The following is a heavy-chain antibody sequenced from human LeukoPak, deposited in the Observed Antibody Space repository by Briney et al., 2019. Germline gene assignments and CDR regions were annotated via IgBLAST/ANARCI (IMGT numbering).Heavy chain of an antibody. Sequence: SETLSLTCTVSGGSISSYYWNWIRQPPGKGLEWIGYIYYSGSTNYNPSLKSRVTISVDTSKNQFSLKLSSVTAADTAVYYCARDVDTAMTRHFDYWGQGTLVTVSS. CDR1: GGSISSYY. CDR3: ARDVDTAMTRHFDY. D-gene: IGHD5-18*01. J-gene: IGHJ4*02. CDR2: IYYSGST. V-gene: IGHV4-59*12.